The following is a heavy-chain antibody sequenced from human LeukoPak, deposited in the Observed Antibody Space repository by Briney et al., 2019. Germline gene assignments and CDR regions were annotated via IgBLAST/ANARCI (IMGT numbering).Heavy chain of an antibody. CDR2: INHSGST. CDR3: ARGRRRGSYYYYYGMDV. Sequence: PSETLSLTRAVYGGSFSGYYWSWIRQPPGKGLEWIGEINHSGSTNYNPSLKSRVTISVDTSKNQFSLKLSSVTAADTAVYYCARGRRRGSYYYYYGMDVWGKGTTVTVSS. D-gene: IGHD3-10*01. CDR1: GGSFSGYY. V-gene: IGHV4-34*01. J-gene: IGHJ6*04.